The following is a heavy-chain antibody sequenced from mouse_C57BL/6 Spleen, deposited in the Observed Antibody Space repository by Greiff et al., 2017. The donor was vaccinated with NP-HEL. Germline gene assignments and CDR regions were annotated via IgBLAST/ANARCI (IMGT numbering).Heavy chain of an antibody. CDR2: INPNNGGT. J-gene: IGHJ2*01. CDR3: ARGRQLRPYYFDY. Sequence: EVQLQQSGPELVKPGASVKISCKASGYTFTDYYMNWVKQSHGKSLEWIGDINPNNGGTSYNQKFKGKATLTVDKSSSTAYMELRSLTSEDSAVYDCARGRQLRPYYFDYWGQGTTLTVSS. V-gene: IGHV1-26*01. CDR1: GYTFTDYY. D-gene: IGHD3-2*02.